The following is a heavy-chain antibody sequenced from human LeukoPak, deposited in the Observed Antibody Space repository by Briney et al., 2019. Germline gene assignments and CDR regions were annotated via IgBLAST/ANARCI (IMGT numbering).Heavy chain of an antibody. J-gene: IGHJ3*02. CDR2: FNHSGS. Sequence: SETLSLTCAVYGGSFSGYYWSWIRQPPGKGLEWIGEFNHSGSKSRVTISVDTSKNQFSLKLSSVTAADTAVYYCARLDYGGNSNDAFDIWGQETMVTVSS. V-gene: IGHV4-34*01. CDR1: GGSFSGYY. CDR3: ARLDYGGNSNDAFDI. D-gene: IGHD4-23*01.